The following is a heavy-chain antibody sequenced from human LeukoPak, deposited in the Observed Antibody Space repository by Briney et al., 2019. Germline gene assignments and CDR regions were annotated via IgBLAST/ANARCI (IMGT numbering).Heavy chain of an antibody. V-gene: IGHV5-51*01. Sequence: GESLKISCKGSGYSFTSYWIGWVRQMPRKGLEWMGIIYPGDSDTRYSPSFQGQVTISADKSISTAYLQWSSLKASDTAMYYCARHPTVTNYYFDYWGQGTLVTVSS. CDR1: GYSFTSYW. CDR3: ARHPTVTNYYFDY. D-gene: IGHD4-17*01. J-gene: IGHJ4*02. CDR2: IYPGDSDT.